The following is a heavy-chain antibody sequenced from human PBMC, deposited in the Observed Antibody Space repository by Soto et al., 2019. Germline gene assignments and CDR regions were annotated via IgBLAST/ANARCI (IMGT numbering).Heavy chain of an antibody. CDR1: GFTFSRSA. D-gene: IGHD3-22*01. J-gene: IGHJ4*02. CDR2: IVAGDGKT. V-gene: IGHV1-58*01. Sequence: SVKVSCKGSGFTFSRSAVQWVRQARGQGLEWIGWIVAGDGKTDYAQIFQERVTITSDMSTSTAYMELSSLSSEDTAVYYCAATLDWGSYDFGGYPSWGQGTLVTVSS. CDR3: AATLDWGSYDFGGYPS.